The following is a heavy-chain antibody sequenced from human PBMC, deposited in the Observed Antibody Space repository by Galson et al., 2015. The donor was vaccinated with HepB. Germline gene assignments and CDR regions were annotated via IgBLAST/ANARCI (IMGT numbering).Heavy chain of an antibody. Sequence: SVKVSCKASGGTFSSYTISWVRQAPGQGLEWMGRIIPILGIANYAQKFQGRVTITADKSTSTAYMELSSLRSEDTAVYYCARALGGSKAVAGTAGPYAPYAFDIWGQGTMVTVST. V-gene: IGHV1-69*02. CDR2: IIPILGIA. CDR1: GGTFSSYT. J-gene: IGHJ3*02. CDR3: ARALGGSKAVAGTAGPYAPYAFDI. D-gene: IGHD6-19*01.